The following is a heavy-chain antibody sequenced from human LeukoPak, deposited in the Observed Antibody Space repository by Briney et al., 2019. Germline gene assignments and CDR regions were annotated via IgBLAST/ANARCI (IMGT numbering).Heavy chain of an antibody. CDR2: ISASGGST. D-gene: IGHD2-15*01. CDR3: AKVLVPNCSGGSCYSKAFDI. J-gene: IGHJ3*02. V-gene: IGHV3-23*01. CDR1: GFTFSSYA. Sequence: GGSLRLSCAASGFTFSSYAMTWVRQAPGKGPEWVSVISASGGSTYYADSVKGRFTNSRDKSKNTLYLQMNSLRAEDTAVYYCAKVLVPNCSGGSCYSKAFDIWGQGTMVTVSS.